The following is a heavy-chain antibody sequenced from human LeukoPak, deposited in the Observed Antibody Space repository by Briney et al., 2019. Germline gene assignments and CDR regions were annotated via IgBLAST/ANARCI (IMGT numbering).Heavy chain of an antibody. CDR3: ANALTLVRGVIAPLDY. Sequence: GGSLRLSCAASGFTFSNYAMSWVSQAPGKGLEWVSAISGSGDSTYYADSLKGRFTISRDNSKNTLYLQINSLRVEDTAVYRCANALTLVRGVIAPLDYWGQGTLVTVSS. D-gene: IGHD3-10*01. CDR2: ISGSGDST. CDR1: GFTFSNYA. J-gene: IGHJ4*02. V-gene: IGHV3-23*01.